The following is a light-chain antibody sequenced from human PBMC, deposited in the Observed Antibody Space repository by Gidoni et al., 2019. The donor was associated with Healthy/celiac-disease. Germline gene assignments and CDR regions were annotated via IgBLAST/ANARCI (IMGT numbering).Light chain of an antibody. Sequence: EIVMTLSPATLSVSPGERATLSCRASQSVSSNLAWYQQKPGQAPRLLIYGASTRATGIPARFSGSGSGTEFTLTISSLQSEDFAVYYCQQYNNWPRTFGQXTKVEIK. V-gene: IGKV3-15*01. CDR3: QQYNNWPRT. CDR2: GAS. CDR1: QSVSSN. J-gene: IGKJ1*01.